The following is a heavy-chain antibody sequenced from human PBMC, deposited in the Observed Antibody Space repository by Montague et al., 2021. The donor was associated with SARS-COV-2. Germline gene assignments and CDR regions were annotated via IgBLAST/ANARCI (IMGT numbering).Heavy chain of an antibody. CDR3: ARDGNRWSALRY. CDR1: GLSISSSY. J-gene: IGHJ4*02. D-gene: IGHD2-15*01. V-gene: IGHV4-59*01. Sequence: SETLSLTCTVSGLSISSSYWSWIRQAPGKGLEWIGYIYDSESTNYNPSLQSRVTISVDTSKNQFSLKLSSLTTADTAVYYRARDGNRWSALRYWGQGTLVTVSS. CDR2: IYDSEST.